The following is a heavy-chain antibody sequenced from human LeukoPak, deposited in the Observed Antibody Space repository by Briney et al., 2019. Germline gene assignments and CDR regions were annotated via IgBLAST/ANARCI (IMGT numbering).Heavy chain of an antibody. D-gene: IGHD3-10*01. V-gene: IGHV3-66*01. Sequence: GGSLRLSCAASGFTVSKNYMTWVRQAPGKGLDCVSVITSAGATYYSDSVKGRFIISRDNSQNTLYLQMNSLRAEDTAVYSCASRESPGYYYGMDVWGQGTTVTVSS. J-gene: IGHJ6*02. CDR3: ASRESPGYYYGMDV. CDR2: ITSAGAT. CDR1: GFTVSKNY.